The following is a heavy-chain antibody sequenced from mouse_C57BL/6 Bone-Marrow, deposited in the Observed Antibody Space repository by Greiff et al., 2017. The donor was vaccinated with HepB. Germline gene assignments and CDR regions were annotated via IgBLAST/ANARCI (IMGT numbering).Heavy chain of an antibody. D-gene: IGHD1-1*01. Sequence: VQLQQSGPELVKPGASVKISCKASGYTFTDYYMNWVKQSHGKSLEWIGDINPNNGGTSYNQKFKGKATLTVDKSSSTAYMELRSLTSEDSAVYYCARGGYGSNHWYFDVWGTGTTVTVSS. CDR3: ARGGYGSNHWYFDV. V-gene: IGHV1-26*01. CDR2: INPNNGGT. CDR1: GYTFTDYY. J-gene: IGHJ1*03.